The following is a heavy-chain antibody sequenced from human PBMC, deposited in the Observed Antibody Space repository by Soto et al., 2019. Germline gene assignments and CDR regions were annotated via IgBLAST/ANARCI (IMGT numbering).Heavy chain of an antibody. CDR1: GFAFSKYA. V-gene: IGHV3-64D*08. Sequence: PGGSLRLSCSASGFAFSKYAMHWVRQAPGKALECVSSINRDGDGTYYADSVKGRFTISRDNSLNTLFFQLSSLRLEDTAVYYCVKDSGMSFSGWYSGTFYFTYCGQGSLV. CDR2: INRDGDGT. CDR3: VKDSGMSFSGWYSGTFYFTY. D-gene: IGHD6-19*01. J-gene: IGHJ4*02.